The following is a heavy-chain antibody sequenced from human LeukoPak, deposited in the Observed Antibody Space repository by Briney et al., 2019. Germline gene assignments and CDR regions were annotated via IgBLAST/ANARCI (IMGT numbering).Heavy chain of an antibody. V-gene: IGHV1-18*01. Sequence: ASVKVSCKASGYTFTTSGISWVRQAPGQGLEWMGWISGYNGNTKYAQRFQGRVTMTTDTSTSTVYMDLRSLRSDDTATYFCAGDWVQIVGASSVYFQYWGQGTLVTVSS. J-gene: IGHJ1*01. D-gene: IGHD1-26*01. CDR3: AGDWVQIVGASSVYFQY. CDR2: ISGYNGNT. CDR1: GYTFTTSG.